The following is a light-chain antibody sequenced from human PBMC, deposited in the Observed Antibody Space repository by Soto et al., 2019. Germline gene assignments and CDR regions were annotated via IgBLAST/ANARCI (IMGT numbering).Light chain of an antibody. CDR1: QTIDTY. CDR3: QQYYSHPKT. V-gene: IGKV1-8*01. CDR2: ATS. J-gene: IGKJ2*01. Sequence: AIQMTQSPSSFSASVGDRVTITCRASQTIDTYLAWYQQKPGKAPNLLIYATSTLESGVPSRFSGSGSGTDFTLTINSLHSEDFATYYCQQYYSHPKTFGQGTILDIK.